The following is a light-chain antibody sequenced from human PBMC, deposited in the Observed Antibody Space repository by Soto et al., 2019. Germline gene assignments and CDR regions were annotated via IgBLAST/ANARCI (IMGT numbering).Light chain of an antibody. Sequence: QSVLTQPPSVSGSPGQSVTISCTGTSSDVGGYNYVSWYLQHPGKAPKVMIYDVSKRPSGVPDRFSGSKSGNTASLTISGLQSEDEADYYCCSFAGNYIYVFGTGTKVTVL. CDR1: SSDVGGYNY. CDR2: DVS. J-gene: IGLJ1*01. CDR3: CSFAGNYIYV. V-gene: IGLV2-11*01.